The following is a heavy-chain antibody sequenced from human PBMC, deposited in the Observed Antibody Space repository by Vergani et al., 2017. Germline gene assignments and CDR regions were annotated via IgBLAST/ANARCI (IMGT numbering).Heavy chain of an antibody. Sequence: EVQLVESGGGLVKPGGSLRLSCAASGFTFSSYSVNWVRQAPGKGLEWVSSISSSSSYIYYADSVKGRFTISRDNAKNSLYLQMNSLRAEDTAVYYCARDLSSYDFWSGYPKNYFDYWGQGTLVTVSS. D-gene: IGHD3-3*01. CDR3: ARDLSSYDFWSGYPKNYFDY. J-gene: IGHJ4*02. CDR1: GFTFSSYS. CDR2: ISSSSSYI. V-gene: IGHV3-21*01.